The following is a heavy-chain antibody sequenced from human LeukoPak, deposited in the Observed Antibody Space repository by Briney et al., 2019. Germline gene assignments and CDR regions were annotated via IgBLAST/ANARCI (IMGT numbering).Heavy chain of an antibody. J-gene: IGHJ4*02. CDR1: GYTFTSYG. CDR3: ARFEAGVYDILTGYYSQYYFDY. CDR2: ISAYNGNT. D-gene: IGHD3-9*01. V-gene: IGHV1-18*01. Sequence: ASVKVSCKASGYTFTSYGISWVRQAPGQGLEWMGWISAYNGNTNYAQKLQGRVTMTTDTSTSTAYMELRSLRSDDTAVYYCARFEAGVYDILTGYYSQYYFDYWGQGTLVTVSS.